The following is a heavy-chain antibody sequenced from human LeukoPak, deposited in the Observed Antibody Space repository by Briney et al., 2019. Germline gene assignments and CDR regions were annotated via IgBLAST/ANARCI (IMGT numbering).Heavy chain of an antibody. CDR1: GGSISSGGYY. V-gene: IGHV4-31*03. J-gene: IGHJ6*02. CDR3: ERGVREMTIFEVVTNPDYGMDV. D-gene: IGHD3-3*01. Sequence: SETLSLTCTVSGGSISSGGYYWSWIRQHPGKGLEWIGYIYYSGSTYYHPSLKSRVTISVDTSKNQFSLKLSSVTAADTAVYYCERGVREMTIFEVVTNPDYGMDVWGQGTTVTVSS. CDR2: IYYSGST.